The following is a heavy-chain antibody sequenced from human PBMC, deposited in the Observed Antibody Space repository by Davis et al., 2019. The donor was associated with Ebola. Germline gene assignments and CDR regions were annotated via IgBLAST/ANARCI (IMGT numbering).Heavy chain of an antibody. CDR3: TTDSRLYYFDY. J-gene: IGHJ4*02. CDR1: GFTFSNAW. CDR2: VKSKTDGGTT. V-gene: IGHV3-15*01. Sequence: GGSLRLSCAASGFTFSNAWMSWVRQAPGKGLEWVGRVKSKTDGGTTDYAAPVKGRFTISRDDSKNTLYLQMNSLKTEDTAVYYCTTDSRLYYFDYWGQGTLVTVSS.